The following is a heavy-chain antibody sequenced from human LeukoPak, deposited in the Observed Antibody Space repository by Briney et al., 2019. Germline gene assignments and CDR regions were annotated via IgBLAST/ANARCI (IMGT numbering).Heavy chain of an antibody. CDR3: ARGRNSGFYYYMDV. Sequence: GGSLRLSCAASGFTFSSYSMNWVRQVPGEGLEWISDISGSTYIRNYGDSVKGRFTISRDNAKNSLYLQMNNLRAEDTAVYYCARGRNSGFYYYMDVWGKGTTVTVS. D-gene: IGHD2-21*01. CDR2: ISGSTYIR. V-gene: IGHV3-48*04. CDR1: GFTFSSYS. J-gene: IGHJ6*03.